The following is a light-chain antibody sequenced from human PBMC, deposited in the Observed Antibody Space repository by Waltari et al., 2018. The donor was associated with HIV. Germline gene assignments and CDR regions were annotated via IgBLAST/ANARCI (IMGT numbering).Light chain of an antibody. CDR1: ALQKQH. CDR3: QSADSSGTYWV. V-gene: IGLV3-25*03. CDR2: KDN. J-gene: IGLJ3*02. Sequence: SYELTQPPSVSVSPGQTARIICSGEALQKQHAFWYQQKPGQAPVVFIYKDNERPSGIPERFSGSSSGTTVTLTISGVQADDEADYYCQSADSSGTYWVFGGGTKLTVL.